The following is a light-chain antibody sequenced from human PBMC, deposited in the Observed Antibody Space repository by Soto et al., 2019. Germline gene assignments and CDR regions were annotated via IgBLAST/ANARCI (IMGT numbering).Light chain of an antibody. CDR2: GAS. CDR3: QQFGSSPPT. CDR1: QSVRSSY. V-gene: IGKV3-20*01. Sequence: EIVLTQSPGTLSLSPGERATLSCRASQSVRSSYFAWYQQKPGQAPRLLIYGASSRATGIPDRFSGSGSGTDFPLTVSRLEPEDFAVYYCQQFGSSPPTFGVGTKVEIK. J-gene: IGKJ4*01.